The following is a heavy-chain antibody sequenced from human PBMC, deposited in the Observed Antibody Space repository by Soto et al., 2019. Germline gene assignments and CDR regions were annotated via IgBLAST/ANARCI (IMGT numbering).Heavy chain of an antibody. V-gene: IGHV4-4*07. J-gene: IGHJ5*02. D-gene: IGHD3-3*01. CDR1: GGTLSGYY. CDR2: IYSSGST. CDR3: ARGQRFSDWFDP. Sequence: SETLSLTCTVNGGTLSGYYWTWIRQSAGGGLEWIGRIYSSGSTNYNPSLKSRVTISLDTSMSHFSLRPRSVSAADTAVYYCARGQRFSDWFDPWGQGTLVTVSS.